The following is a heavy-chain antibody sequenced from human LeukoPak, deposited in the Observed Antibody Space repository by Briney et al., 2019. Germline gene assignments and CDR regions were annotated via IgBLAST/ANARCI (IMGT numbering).Heavy chain of an antibody. CDR1: GGSISSGGYY. J-gene: IGHJ4*02. CDR2: IYYSGST. V-gene: IGHV4-61*08. CDR3: AGGDYYYDSSGYFDY. D-gene: IGHD3-22*01. Sequence: SETLSLTCTVSGGSISSGGYYWSWIRQPPGKGLEWIGYIYYSGSTNYNPSLKSRVTISVDTSKNQFSLKLSSVTAADTAVYYCAGGDYYYDSSGYFDYWGQGTLVTVSS.